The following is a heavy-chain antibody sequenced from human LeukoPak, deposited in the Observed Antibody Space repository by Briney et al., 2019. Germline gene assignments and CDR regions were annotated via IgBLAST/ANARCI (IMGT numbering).Heavy chain of an antibody. D-gene: IGHD1-26*01. J-gene: IGHJ3*02. CDR1: GFTFSSYS. V-gene: IGHV3-21*01. CDR2: ISSSSSYI. Sequence: GGSLRLSCAAPGFTFSSYSMNWVRQAPGKGLEWVSSISSSSSYIYYADSVKGRFTISRDNAKNSLYLQMNSLRAEDTAVYYCARVIPLVKRWELLGAFDIWGQGTMVTVSS. CDR3: ARVIPLVKRWELLGAFDI.